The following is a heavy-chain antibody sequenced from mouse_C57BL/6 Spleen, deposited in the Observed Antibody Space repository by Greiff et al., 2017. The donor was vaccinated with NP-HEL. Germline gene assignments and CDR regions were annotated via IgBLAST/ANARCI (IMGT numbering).Heavy chain of an antibody. CDR3: ARPASYGSKRNYYFDY. J-gene: IGHJ2*01. V-gene: IGHV1-69*01. D-gene: IGHD1-1*01. CDR2: IDPSDSYT. Sequence: QVQLQQPGAELVMPGASVKLSCKASGYTFTSYWMHWVKQRPGQGLEWIGEIDPSDSYTNYNQQFKGKSTLTVDKSSSTAYMQLSSLTSEDSAVYYCARPASYGSKRNYYFDYWGQGTTLTVSS. CDR1: GYTFTSYW.